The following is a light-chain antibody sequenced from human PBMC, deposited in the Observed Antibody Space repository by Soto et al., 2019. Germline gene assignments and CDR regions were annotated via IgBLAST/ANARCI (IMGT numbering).Light chain of an antibody. V-gene: IGKV3-11*02. J-gene: IGKJ5*01. CDR3: HQRTNWPSIT. Sequence: EIVLTQSPATLSLSPGETATLSCRARQSVSNYLAWYQHKPGQAPRLLIYGASNRATGVSARISGSGSGRDFSLTNNSLEPEDSAVYYCHQRTNWPSITFGQGTRLEI. CDR2: GAS. CDR1: QSVSNY.